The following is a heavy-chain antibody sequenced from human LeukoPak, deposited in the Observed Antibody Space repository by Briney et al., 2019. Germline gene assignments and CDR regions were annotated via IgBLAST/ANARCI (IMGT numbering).Heavy chain of an antibody. CDR3: ARDREDSSGSRDY. J-gene: IGHJ4*02. D-gene: IGHD3-22*01. V-gene: IGHV1-2*02. CDR1: GYTFTGTY. Sequence: GASANFSCKASGYTFTGTYMYWAPHPPGQGPEYISRINPNSGGTNYAQKFQGRVTMTRGTSISTAYMELSRLRSDDTAVYYCARDREDSSGSRDYWGQGTLVTVSS. CDR2: INPNSGGT.